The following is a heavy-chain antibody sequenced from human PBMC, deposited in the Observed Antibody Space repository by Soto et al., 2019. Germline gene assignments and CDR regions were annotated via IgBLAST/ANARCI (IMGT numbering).Heavy chain of an antibody. CDR2: IYYSGST. Sequence: QLQLQESGPGLLKPLETLSLTCTVSGGAVYADGYYWGWIRQSPGKGLEWIGNIYYSGSTYYNPSLESRVTISIDTSKNRFSLKMNSVTAADTAVYYCARRSGGRCYNYWGQGILVTVSS. V-gene: IGHV4-39*01. D-gene: IGHD2-15*01. CDR3: ARRSGGRCYNY. J-gene: IGHJ4*02. CDR1: GGAVYADGYY.